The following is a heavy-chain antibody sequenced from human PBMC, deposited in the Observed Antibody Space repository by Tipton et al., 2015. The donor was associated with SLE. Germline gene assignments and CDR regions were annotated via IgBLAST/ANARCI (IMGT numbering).Heavy chain of an antibody. CDR3: AKDAAVAGLGDDAFDI. Sequence: SLRLSCAASGFTFSSYGMHWVRQAPGKGLEWVAFIRDVGSIKYYTDSVKGRFTISRDNSKNTLYLQMNSLRADDTAVYYCAKDAAVAGLGDDAFDIWGQGTMVTVSS. CDR1: GFTFSSYG. J-gene: IGHJ3*02. D-gene: IGHD6-19*01. CDR2: IRDVGSIK. V-gene: IGHV3-30*02.